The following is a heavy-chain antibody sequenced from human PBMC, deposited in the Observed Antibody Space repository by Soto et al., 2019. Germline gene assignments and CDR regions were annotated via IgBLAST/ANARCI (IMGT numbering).Heavy chain of an antibody. CDR2: IYPGDSDT. V-gene: IGHV5-51*01. D-gene: IGHD6-19*01. CDR3: ARYSSGLTDIGWYFDD. J-gene: IGHJ4*02. Sequence: GESLKISCKGSGYSFTSYWIGWVRQMPGKGLEWMGIIYPGDSDTRYSPSFQGQVTISADKSISTAYLQWSSLKASDTAMYYCARYSSGLTDIGWYFDDWGQGTLVTVSS. CDR1: GYSFTSYW.